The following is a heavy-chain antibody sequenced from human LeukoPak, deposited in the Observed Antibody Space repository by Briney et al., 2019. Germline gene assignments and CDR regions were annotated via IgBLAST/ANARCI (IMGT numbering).Heavy chain of an antibody. D-gene: IGHD6-25*01. CDR1: GFSLSSYE. Sequence: GGSLRLSCAASGFSLSSYEMNWVRQAPGKGLEWISYISASGTLTHYADSVAGRFTISRDNAKNSLSLQMNSLRGEDAAVYYCARDGTPMHSSGWVYMDVWGKGTTVTISS. J-gene: IGHJ6*04. V-gene: IGHV3-48*03. CDR3: ARDGTPMHSSGWVYMDV. CDR2: ISASGTLT.